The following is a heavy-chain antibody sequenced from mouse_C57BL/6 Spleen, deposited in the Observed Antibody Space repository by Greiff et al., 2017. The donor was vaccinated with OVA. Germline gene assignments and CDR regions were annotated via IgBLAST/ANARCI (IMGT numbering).Heavy chain of an antibody. CDR3: ARSLRGAMDY. Sequence: QLQQPVASLFPPLSSFPLSFPSSFSPFTRSWMQWVKQRPGQGLELIGELDPSDSYTNYNQKFKGKATLTVDTSSSTAYMQLSSLTSEDSAVYYCARSLRGAMDYWGQGTSVTVSS. J-gene: IGHJ4*01. CDR2: LDPSDSYT. D-gene: IGHD1-1*01. V-gene: IGHV1-50*01. CDR1: FSPFTRSW.